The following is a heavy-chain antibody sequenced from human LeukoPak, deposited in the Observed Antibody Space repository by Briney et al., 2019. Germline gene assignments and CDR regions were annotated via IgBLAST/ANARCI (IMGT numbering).Heavy chain of an antibody. CDR1: GDSIDSYY. Sequence: SETLSLTCTVSGDSIDSYYWSWIRQPPGKGLEWIGYIYYRGTTSYNPFLKSRVTISVDTSKNQFSLKLSSVTAADTAVYYCARGILGYCSGGSCYSFPHWGQGTLVTVSS. CDR3: ARGILGYCSGGSCYSFPH. D-gene: IGHD2-15*01. V-gene: IGHV4-59*12. CDR2: IYYRGTT. J-gene: IGHJ1*01.